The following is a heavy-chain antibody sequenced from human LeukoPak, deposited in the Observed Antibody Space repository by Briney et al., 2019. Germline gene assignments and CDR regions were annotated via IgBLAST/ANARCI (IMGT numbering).Heavy chain of an antibody. CDR2: ISSSGSTI. J-gene: IGHJ4*02. V-gene: IGHV3-48*03. Sequence: GGSLRLSCAASGFTFSSYEMNWVRQAPGKGLEWVSYISSSGSTIYYADSVKGRFTISRDNAQNSLYLQMNSLRAEDTAVYYCARDDDSSQGFDYWGQGTLVTVSS. CDR1: GFTFSSYE. CDR3: ARDDDSSQGFDY. D-gene: IGHD3-22*01.